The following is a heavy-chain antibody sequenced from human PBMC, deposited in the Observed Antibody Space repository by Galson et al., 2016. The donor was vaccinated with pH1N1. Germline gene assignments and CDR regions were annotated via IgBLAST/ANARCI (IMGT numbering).Heavy chain of an antibody. CDR3: VKRPTAATGPFEY. Sequence: SLRLSCAASRSTFSSYAMSWVRQAPGKGLEWVSSITASGGNTYYADSVKGRFTISRDNSKNTLFLQMNSLRAEDTAVYYCVKRPTAATGPFEYWGQGTLVT. CDR1: RSTFSSYA. D-gene: IGHD6-13*01. CDR2: ITASGGNT. J-gene: IGHJ4*02. V-gene: IGHV3-23*01.